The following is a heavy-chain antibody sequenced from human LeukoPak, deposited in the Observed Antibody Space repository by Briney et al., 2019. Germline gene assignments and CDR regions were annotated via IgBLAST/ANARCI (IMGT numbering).Heavy chain of an antibody. J-gene: IGHJ4*02. CDR2: ISSSSSYI. V-gene: IGHV3-21*01. Sequence: PGGSLILSCAASGFTFSSYSMNWVRQAPGKGLEWVSSISSSSSYIYYSDSVKGRFTISRDNAKNSLYLQMNSLRAEDTAVYYCARQYSGSLLFFDYWGQGILVTVSS. D-gene: IGHD1-26*01. CDR1: GFTFSSYS. CDR3: ARQYSGSLLFFDY.